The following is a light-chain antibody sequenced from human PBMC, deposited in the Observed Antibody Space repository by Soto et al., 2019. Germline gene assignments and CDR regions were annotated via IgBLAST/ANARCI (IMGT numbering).Light chain of an antibody. J-gene: IGLJ1*01. Sequence: QSALTQPASLSGSPGQSITISCTGTSSDVGGYNYVSWYQQHPGKAPKFMIYDVSNRPSCISTRFSGSKSGNTASLTISGLQSEDEADSYGNSYTTSNTRQIVFGTGTKVTVL. V-gene: IGLV2-14*01. CDR3: NSYTTSNTRQIV. CDR1: SSDVGGYNY. CDR2: DVS.